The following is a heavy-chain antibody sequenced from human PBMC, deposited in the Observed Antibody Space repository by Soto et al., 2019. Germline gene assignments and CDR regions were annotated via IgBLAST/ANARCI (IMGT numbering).Heavy chain of an antibody. D-gene: IGHD4-17*01. CDR1: GFTFSSYG. V-gene: IGHV3-7*01. J-gene: IGHJ4*02. Sequence: GGSLRLSCAASGFTFSSYGMHWVRQAPGKGLEWVAYIKQDGSKKYYADSVKGRFTISRDNAKNSLYLQMNSLRAEDTAVYYCARDYGSGFDYWGQGTLVTVSS. CDR2: IKQDGSKK. CDR3: ARDYGSGFDY.